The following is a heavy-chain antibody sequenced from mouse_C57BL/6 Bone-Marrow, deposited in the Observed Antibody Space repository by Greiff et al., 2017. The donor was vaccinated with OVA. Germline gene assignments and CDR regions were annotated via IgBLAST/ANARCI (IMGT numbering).Heavy chain of an antibody. D-gene: IGHD2-2*01. CDR1: GYTFTSYW. CDR3: ARRSTWLRRRGYAMDY. V-gene: IGHV1-50*01. Sequence: VQLQQPGAELVKPGASVKLSCKASGYTFTSYWMQWVKQRPGQGLEWIGEIDPSDSYTNYNQKFKGKATLTVDTSSSTAYMQLSSLTSEDSAVYYCARRSTWLRRRGYAMDYWGQGTSVTVSS. J-gene: IGHJ4*01. CDR2: IDPSDSYT.